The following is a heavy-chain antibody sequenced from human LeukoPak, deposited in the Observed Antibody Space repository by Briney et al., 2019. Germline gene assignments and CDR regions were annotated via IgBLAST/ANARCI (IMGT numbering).Heavy chain of an antibody. D-gene: IGHD5-18*01. J-gene: IGHJ4*02. Sequence: SETLSLTCTVSGGSISSYYWSWIRQPPGRGLEWIGYIYYSGSTNYSPSLKSRVTISVDTSKNQFSLRLSSVTAADTAVYYCARGYSYGIDYYFDFWGQGTLVTVSS. V-gene: IGHV4-59*08. CDR3: ARGYSYGIDYYFDF. CDR2: IYYSGST. CDR1: GGSISSYY.